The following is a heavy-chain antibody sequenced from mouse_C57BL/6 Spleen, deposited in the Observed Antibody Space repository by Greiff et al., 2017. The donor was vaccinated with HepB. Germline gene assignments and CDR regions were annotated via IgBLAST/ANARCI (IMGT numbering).Heavy chain of an antibody. J-gene: IGHJ2*01. CDR1: GYAFSSSW. V-gene: IGHV1-82*01. CDR3: AKMVYGSHYFYY. Sequence: QVQLQQSGPELVKPGASVKISCKASGYAFSSSWMNWVKQRPGKGLEWIGRIYPGDGDTNYNGKFKGKATLTADKSSSTAYMQLSSLTSEDSAVYFCAKMVYGSHYFYYWGQGTPLTVSS. CDR2: IYPGDGDT. D-gene: IGHD2-2*01.